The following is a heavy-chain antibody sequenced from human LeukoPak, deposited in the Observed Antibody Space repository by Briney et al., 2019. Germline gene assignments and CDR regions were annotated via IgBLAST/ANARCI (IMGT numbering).Heavy chain of an antibody. CDR2: ISGSGGST. V-gene: IGHV3-23*01. J-gene: IGHJ6*03. CDR3: AKAGPVDYYDSSGYFSHYYMDV. CDR1: GFTFSSYA. D-gene: IGHD3-22*01. Sequence: GGSLRLSCAASGFTFSSYAMSWVRQAPGKGLEWVSAISGSGGSTYYADSVKGRFTISRDNSKNTLYLQMNSLRAEDTAVYYCAKAGPVDYYDSSGYFSHYYMDVWGKGTTVTVSS.